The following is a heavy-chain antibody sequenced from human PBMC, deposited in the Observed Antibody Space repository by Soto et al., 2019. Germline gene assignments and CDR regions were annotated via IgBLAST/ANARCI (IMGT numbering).Heavy chain of an antibody. Sequence: QVQLQQWGAGLLKPSETLSLTCAVYGGSFSGYYWSWIRQPPGKGLEWMGEINHSGSTNYNPSLKSRVTISVDTSKTQFSLKLSSVTAADTAVYYCARAPRRAVAGTYYYYGMDVWGQGTTVTVSS. CDR1: GGSFSGYY. V-gene: IGHV4-34*01. J-gene: IGHJ6*02. D-gene: IGHD6-19*01. CDR3: ARAPRRAVAGTYYYYGMDV. CDR2: INHSGST.